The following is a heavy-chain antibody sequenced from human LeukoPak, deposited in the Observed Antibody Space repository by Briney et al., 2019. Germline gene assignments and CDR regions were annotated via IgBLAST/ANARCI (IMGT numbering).Heavy chain of an antibody. J-gene: IGHJ4*02. CDR2: INPSSGGT. CDR1: GYTFATYY. D-gene: IGHD3-10*01. CDR3: ARSDDSHGSDY. Sequence: ASVKVSCKASGYTFATYYMHWVRQALGQGLEWMGIINPSSGGTSYAQKFQGRVTMTRDTSTRTVYMDLSSLRSEDTAVYYCARSDDSHGSDYWGQGTLVTVSS. V-gene: IGHV1-46*01.